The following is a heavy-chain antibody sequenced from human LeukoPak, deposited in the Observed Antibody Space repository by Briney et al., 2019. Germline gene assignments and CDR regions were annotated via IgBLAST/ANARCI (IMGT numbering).Heavy chain of an antibody. CDR3: ARVEDSYGYFYYYYYMDV. D-gene: IGHD5-18*01. Sequence: GASVKVSCKASGYTFTSYGISWVRQAPGQGLEWMGWISAYNGNTNYAQKLQGRVTMTTDTSTSTAYMELRSLRSDDTAVYYCARVEDSYGYFYYYYYMDVWGKGTTVTVSS. J-gene: IGHJ6*03. CDR1: GYTFTSYG. V-gene: IGHV1-18*01. CDR2: ISAYNGNT.